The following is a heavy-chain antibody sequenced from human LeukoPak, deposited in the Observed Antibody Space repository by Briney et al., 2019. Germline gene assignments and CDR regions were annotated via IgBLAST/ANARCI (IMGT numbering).Heavy chain of an antibody. Sequence: GGSLRLSCAASGFTFSSYSMNWVRQAPGEGLEGGGRIKSKADGGTVDYAAPVKGRFTISRDDAKNTVSLQMNNLKPEDTAVYYSTTDSGSYYDFWSGDYYYFDKWGQGTLVTVSS. CDR1: GFTFSSYS. V-gene: IGHV3-15*05. CDR2: IKSKADGGTV. D-gene: IGHD3-3*01. CDR3: TTDSGSYYDFWSGDYYYFDK. J-gene: IGHJ4*02.